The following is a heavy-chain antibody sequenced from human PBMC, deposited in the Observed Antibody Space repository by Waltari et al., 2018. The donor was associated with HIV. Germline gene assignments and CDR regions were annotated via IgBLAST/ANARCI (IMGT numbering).Heavy chain of an antibody. D-gene: IGHD5-12*01. CDR1: GFTFRNYW. CDR2: IKEEGSEK. V-gene: IGHV3-7*01. J-gene: IGHJ4*02. Sequence: EVQLVESGGGLVQPGGSLRISCAVSGFTFRNYWMTWVRQAPGKGLEGVGNIKEEGSEKYYVDSVKGRFTISRDNAKKSLYLQRNSLRVEDTAVYYCARDPEGYTLGGGDFDYGGQGTLVTVSS. CDR3: ARDPEGYTLGGGDFDY.